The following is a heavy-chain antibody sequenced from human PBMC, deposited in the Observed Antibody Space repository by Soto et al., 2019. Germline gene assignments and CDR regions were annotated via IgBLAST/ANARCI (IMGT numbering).Heavy chain of an antibody. CDR1: GGSISSYY. CDR3: ARGRELQEYYYGMNV. Sequence: SETLSLTCTVSGGSISSYYWSWIRPPPGKGLEWIGYIYYNGSTNYNPSLKSRVTISVDTSKNQFSLKLSSVTAADTAVYYCARGRELQEYYYGMNVWGQGSTDIVS. V-gene: IGHV4-59*01. D-gene: IGHD1-7*01. J-gene: IGHJ6*01. CDR2: IYYNGST.